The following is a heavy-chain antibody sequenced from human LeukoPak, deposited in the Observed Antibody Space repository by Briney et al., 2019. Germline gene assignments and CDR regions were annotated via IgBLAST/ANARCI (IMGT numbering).Heavy chain of an antibody. J-gene: IGHJ4*02. CDR1: GFTFSSYG. CDR2: IRYDGSNK. D-gene: IGHD6-13*01. CDR3: ARRFTTIAAAGTSLSY. Sequence: GGSLRLSCAASGFTFSSYGMHWVRQAPGKGLEWVAFIRYDGSNKYYADSVKGRFTISRDNSKNTLYLQMNSLRAEDTAVYYCARRFTTIAAAGTSLSYWGQGTLVTVSS. V-gene: IGHV3-30*02.